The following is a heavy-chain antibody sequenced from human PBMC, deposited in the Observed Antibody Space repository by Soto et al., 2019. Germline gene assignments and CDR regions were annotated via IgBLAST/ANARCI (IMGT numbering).Heavy chain of an antibody. J-gene: IGHJ5*02. CDR2: IGTLFDR. D-gene: IGHD5-18*01. V-gene: IGHV3-13*01. Sequence: GGSLGLSSVAAGFNFETHDMHWVRQVTGKGLEWVAGIGTLFDRFYPDSVKGRFTISRENAKTSVFLQMNKLRTGDTGICYCARGRSNSFVSCPLQRFDPRGQGHPVP. CDR1: GFNFETHD. CDR3: ARGRSNSFVSCPLQRFDP.